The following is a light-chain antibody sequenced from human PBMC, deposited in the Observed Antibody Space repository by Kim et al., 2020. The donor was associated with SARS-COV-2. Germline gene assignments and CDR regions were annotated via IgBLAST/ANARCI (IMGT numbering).Light chain of an antibody. Sequence: VLTQSPDTLSLSPGERATLSCRASHSVSSSFLAWYQHKPGQAPTLLIYDSSTRATGIPDRFTGSGSGTDFTLTISRLEPEDFALYFCQHFGGSSYTFGQGTKLEI. CDR3: QHFGGSSYT. J-gene: IGKJ2*01. CDR1: HSVSSSF. CDR2: DSS. V-gene: IGKV3-20*01.